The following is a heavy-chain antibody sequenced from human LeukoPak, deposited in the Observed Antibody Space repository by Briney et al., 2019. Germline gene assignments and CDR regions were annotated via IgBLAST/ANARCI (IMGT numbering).Heavy chain of an antibody. J-gene: IGHJ6*02. CDR1: GFTFSDYS. Sequence: GGSLRLSCAASGFTFSDYSMNWVRQAPGKGLEWVSSISSSSSYIYYADSVKGRFTISRDNAKNSLYLRMNSLRAEDTAVYYCVGSIAAAGTGMDVWGQGTTVTVSS. V-gene: IGHV3-21*01. CDR3: VGSIAAAGTGMDV. CDR2: ISSSSSYI. D-gene: IGHD6-13*01.